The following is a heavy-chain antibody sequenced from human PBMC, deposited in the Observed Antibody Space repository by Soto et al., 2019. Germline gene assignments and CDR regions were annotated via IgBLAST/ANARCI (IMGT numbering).Heavy chain of an antibody. Sequence: GGSLRLSCAASGFTFDDYAMHWVRQAPGKGLEWVSGISWNSGSIGYADSVKGRFTISRDNAKNSLYLQMNSLRAEDTALYYCAKDNSNYVAFDIWGQGTMVTVSS. D-gene: IGHD4-4*01. CDR3: AKDNSNYVAFDI. CDR1: GFTFDDYA. V-gene: IGHV3-9*01. J-gene: IGHJ3*02. CDR2: ISWNSGSI.